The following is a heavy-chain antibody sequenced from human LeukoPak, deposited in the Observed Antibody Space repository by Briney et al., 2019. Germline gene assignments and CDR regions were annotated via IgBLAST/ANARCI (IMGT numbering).Heavy chain of an antibody. CDR1: GFTFSASW. Sequence: PGGSLRLSCAASGFTFSASWMSWVRQAPGKGLGWVANINQDGSRIGYIGSVKGRFTISRDDTNNFLYLQMDSLRAEDTAIYYCVTQGFGQSTTFDYWGQGTQVTVSA. J-gene: IGHJ4*02. CDR2: INQDGSRI. CDR3: VTQGFGQSTTFDY. D-gene: IGHD3-10*01. V-gene: IGHV3-7*01.